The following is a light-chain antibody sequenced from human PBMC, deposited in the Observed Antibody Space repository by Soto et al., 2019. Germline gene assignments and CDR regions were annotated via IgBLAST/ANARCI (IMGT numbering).Light chain of an antibody. CDR3: GAWDDSLSGLV. J-gene: IGLJ3*02. V-gene: IGLV1-44*01. Sequence: QSALTQPPSASATPGKRVIISCSGGSSNIGKNAVKWYQQCPGTAPKLLIHSDDQRPSGVPDRFSGSKSGTSASLTISGLQSEDEAHYYCGAWDDSLSGLVLGGGTQLT. CDR2: SDD. CDR1: SSNIGKNA.